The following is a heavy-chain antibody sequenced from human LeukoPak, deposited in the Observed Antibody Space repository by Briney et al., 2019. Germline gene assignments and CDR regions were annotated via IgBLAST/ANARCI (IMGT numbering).Heavy chain of an antibody. J-gene: IGHJ4*02. CDR3: ARDLFLRTGYFDY. Sequence: GGSLRLSCAASGFTFSSYGMHWVRQAPGKGLEWVAFIRYDGSNKYYADSVKGRFTISRDNSKNTLYLQMNSLRAEDTAVYYCARDLFLRTGYFDYWGQGTLVTVSS. V-gene: IGHV3-30*02. D-gene: IGHD3-3*01. CDR1: GFTFSSYG. CDR2: IRYDGSNK.